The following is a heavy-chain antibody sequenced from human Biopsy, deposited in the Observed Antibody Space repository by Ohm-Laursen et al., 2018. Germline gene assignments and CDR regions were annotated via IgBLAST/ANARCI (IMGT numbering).Heavy chain of an antibody. D-gene: IGHD3-10*01. Sequence: SLRLSCAASGFTFSGYGMLWVRQAPGKGLEGVAVIWYDGTDKFYADSVKGRFTISRDNSKNALYLHMNSLRAADTAVYYCARDRYYGSENYFSHYNMDVWGQGTTVTVSS. CDR2: IWYDGTDK. J-gene: IGHJ6*03. CDR1: GFTFSGYG. V-gene: IGHV3-33*01. CDR3: ARDRYYGSENYFSHYNMDV.